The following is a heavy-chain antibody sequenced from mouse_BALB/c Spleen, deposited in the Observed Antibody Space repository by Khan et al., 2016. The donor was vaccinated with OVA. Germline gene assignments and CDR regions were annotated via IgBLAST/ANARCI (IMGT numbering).Heavy chain of an antibody. CDR1: GFTFSTYG. Sequence: EVQLQESGGDLVKPGGSLKLSCAVSGFTFSTYGMSWVCQTPDRRLEWVATISSGGSYTYYVDSVKGRFTISRDNAKNTLYLQMSSLKSEDTAIYYCTRLAYYYNSEGFAYWGQGTLVTVSA. CDR3: TRLAYYYNSEGFAY. V-gene: IGHV5-6*01. J-gene: IGHJ3*01. CDR2: ISSGGSYT. D-gene: IGHD1-1*02.